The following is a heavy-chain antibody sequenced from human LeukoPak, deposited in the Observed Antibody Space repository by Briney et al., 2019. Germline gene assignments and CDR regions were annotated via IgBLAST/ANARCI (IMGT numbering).Heavy chain of an antibody. CDR2: ISYDGSNK. D-gene: IGHD1-26*01. V-gene: IGHV3-30-3*01. CDR3: ARDFVGPWELLVDY. J-gene: IGHJ4*02. Sequence: GGSLRLSCAASGFTFSDYYMSWIRQAPGKGLEWVAVISYDGSNKYYADSVKGRFTISRDNSKNTLYLQMNSLRAEDTAVYYCARDFVGPWELLVDYWGQGTLVTVSS. CDR1: GFTFSDYY.